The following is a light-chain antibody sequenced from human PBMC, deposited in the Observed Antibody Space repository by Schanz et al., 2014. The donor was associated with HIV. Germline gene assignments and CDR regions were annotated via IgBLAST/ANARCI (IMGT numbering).Light chain of an antibody. V-gene: IGLV2-23*02. CDR3: CSYAGSSTYV. J-gene: IGLJ1*01. Sequence: QSALTQPASVSGSPGQSITISCTGTSSDVGGYNLVSWYQQHPGKAPKLMICEVSKRPSGVSNRFSGSKSGNTASLTISGLQAEDEADYYCCSYAGSSTYVFGTGTKLTVL. CDR1: SSDVGGYNL. CDR2: EVS.